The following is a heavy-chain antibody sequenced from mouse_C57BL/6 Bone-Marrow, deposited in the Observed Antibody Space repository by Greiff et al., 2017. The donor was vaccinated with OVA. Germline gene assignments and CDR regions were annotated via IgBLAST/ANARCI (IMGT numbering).Heavy chain of an antibody. V-gene: IGHV1-5*01. CDR1: GYTFTSYW. D-gene: IGHD4-1*01. J-gene: IGHJ4*01. CDR3: TKRSGHYYAMDY. CDR2: IYPGNSDT. Sequence: VQLQQSGTVLARPGASVKMSCKTSGYTFTSYWMHWVKQRPGQGLEWIGAIYPGNSDTSYNQKFKGKAKLTAVTSASTAYMELSSLTNEDSAVYYCTKRSGHYYAMDYWGQGTSVTVSS.